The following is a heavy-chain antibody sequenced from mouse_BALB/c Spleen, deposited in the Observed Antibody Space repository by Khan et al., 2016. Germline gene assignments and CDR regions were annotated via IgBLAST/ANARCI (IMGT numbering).Heavy chain of an antibody. CDR2: IYPGDGDT. V-gene: IGHV1-87*01. J-gene: IGHJ2*01. D-gene: IGHD1-1*01. Sequence: QVQLQQSGAELARPGASVKLSCKASGYTFTSYWMQWVKQRPGQGLEWIGAIYPGDGDTRYTQKFKGKATLTADKSSSTAYMQLSSLASEDSAVSYSASYYGSSYDYFDYWGQGTTLTVSS. CDR1: GYTFTSYW. CDR3: ASYYGSSYDYFDY.